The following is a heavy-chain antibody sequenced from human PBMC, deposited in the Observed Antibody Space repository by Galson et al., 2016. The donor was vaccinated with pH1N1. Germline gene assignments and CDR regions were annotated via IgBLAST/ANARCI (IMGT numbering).Heavy chain of an antibody. J-gene: IGHJ3*02. V-gene: IGHV3-30*12. Sequence: SLRLFCAASGFTFSSCGIYWVRQAPGKGLEWVGNILYNGNDKYYADSVKGRFTISRDSSMTTVHLQMISVTVEDTAVYFCARDESGYGDSFPDVFDIWGQGTMVTVSS. CDR2: ILYNGNDK. D-gene: IGHD4-17*01. CDR3: ARDESGYGDSFPDVFDI. CDR1: GFTFSSCG.